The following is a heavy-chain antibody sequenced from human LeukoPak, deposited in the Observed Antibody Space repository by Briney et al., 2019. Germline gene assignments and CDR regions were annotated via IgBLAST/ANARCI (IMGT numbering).Heavy chain of an antibody. D-gene: IGHD5-24*01. CDR2: INSDGSST. J-gene: IGHJ4*02. V-gene: IGHV3-74*01. CDR3: AREGLRLEMATPRNDY. Sequence: PGGSLRLSCAASGFTFSSYWMHWVRQAPGKGLVWVSRINSDGSSTSYADSVKGRFTISRDNAKNTLYLQMNSLRAEDTAVYYCAREGLRLEMATPRNDYWGQGTLVTVSS. CDR1: GFTFSSYW.